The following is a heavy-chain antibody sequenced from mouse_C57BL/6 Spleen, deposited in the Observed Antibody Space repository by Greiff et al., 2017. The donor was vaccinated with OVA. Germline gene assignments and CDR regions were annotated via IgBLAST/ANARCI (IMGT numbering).Heavy chain of an antibody. J-gene: IGHJ1*03. Sequence: EVQVVESGGGLVKPGGSLKLSCAASGFTFSDYGMHWVRQAPEKGLEWVAYISSGSSTIYYADTVKGRFTISRDNAKNTLFLQMTSLRSEDTAMYYCARDYITTVVDWYFDVWGTGTTVTVSS. CDR1: GFTFSDYG. V-gene: IGHV5-17*01. CDR3: ARDYITTVVDWYFDV. D-gene: IGHD1-1*01. CDR2: ISSGSSTI.